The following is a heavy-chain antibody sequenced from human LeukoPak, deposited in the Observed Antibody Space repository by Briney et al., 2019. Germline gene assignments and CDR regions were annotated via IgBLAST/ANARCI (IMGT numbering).Heavy chain of an antibody. CDR3: ARALVVVVPAATNWFDP. V-gene: IGHV4-34*01. CDR1: GGSFSGYY. Sequence: SETLSLTCAVYGGSFSGYYWSWIRQPPGKGQEWIGEINHSGSTNYNPSLKSRVTISVDPSKNQFSLKLSSVTAADTAVYYCARALVVVVPAATNWFDPWGQGTLVTVSS. J-gene: IGHJ5*02. CDR2: INHSGST. D-gene: IGHD2-2*01.